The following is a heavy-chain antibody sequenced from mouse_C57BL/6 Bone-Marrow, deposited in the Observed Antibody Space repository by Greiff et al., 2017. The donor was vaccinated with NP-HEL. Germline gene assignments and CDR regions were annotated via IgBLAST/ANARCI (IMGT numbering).Heavy chain of an antibody. J-gene: IGHJ2*01. CDR2: IHPNSGST. D-gene: IGHD1-1*01. V-gene: IGHV1-64*01. CDR1: GYTFTSYW. CDR3: ARSNYGSSYVGLYYFDY. Sequence: VQLQQPGAELVKPGASVKLSCKASGYTFTSYWMHWVKQRPGQGLEWIGMIHPNSGSTNYNEKFKSKATLTVDKSSSTAYMQLSSLTSEDSAVYYCARSNYGSSYVGLYYFDYWGQGTTLTVSS.